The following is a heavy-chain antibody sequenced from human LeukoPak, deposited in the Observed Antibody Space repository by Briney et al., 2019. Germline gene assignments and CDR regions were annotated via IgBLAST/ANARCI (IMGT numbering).Heavy chain of an antibody. CDR1: GFSFTTYW. J-gene: IGHJ3*02. Sequence: PGKSLRLSCAASGFSFTTYWMSWVRQAPGKGLEWVANIKQDGTEKYYVDSVKGRFAISRDNAKNSLYLQMNSLRAEDTAVYYCARDQIICSGGSCPDAFDIWGQGTMVTVSS. D-gene: IGHD2-15*01. V-gene: IGHV3-7*01. CDR3: ARDQIICSGGSCPDAFDI. CDR2: IKQDGTEK.